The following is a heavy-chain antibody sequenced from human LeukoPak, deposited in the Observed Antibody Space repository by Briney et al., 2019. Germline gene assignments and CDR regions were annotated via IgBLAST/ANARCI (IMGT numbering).Heavy chain of an antibody. J-gene: IGHJ4*02. D-gene: IGHD6-19*01. Sequence: GGSLRLSCAASGFTFSSYAMHWVRQAPGKGLEYVSGISSNGGRTYYANSVKGRFTISRDNSKNTLYLQMGSLRVDDMAMYYCARSKSITVAGRGCLGYWGQGTLVIVSS. CDR1: GFTFSSYA. V-gene: IGHV3-64*01. CDR3: ARSKSITVAGRGCLGY. CDR2: ISSNGGRT.